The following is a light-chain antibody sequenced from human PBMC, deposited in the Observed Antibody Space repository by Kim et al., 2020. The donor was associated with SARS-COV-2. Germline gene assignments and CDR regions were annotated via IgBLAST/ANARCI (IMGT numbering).Light chain of an antibody. Sequence: DVVMTQSPESLAVSLGERATINCRSHQSILYTSNKKNYLAWYQQKPGQPPRLLIYWASIRKPGVPERFSGGGAGTDFTLTITDLQAEDVAVYYCQQYYFTPITFGQGTRLEIK. V-gene: IGKV4-1*01. CDR3: QQYYFTPIT. CDR1: QSILYTSNKKNY. CDR2: WAS. J-gene: IGKJ5*01.